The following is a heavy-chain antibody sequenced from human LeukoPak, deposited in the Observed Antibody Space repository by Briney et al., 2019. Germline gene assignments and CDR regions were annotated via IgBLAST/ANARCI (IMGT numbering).Heavy chain of an antibody. Sequence: SETLSLTCTVSGGSLSSYYWSWIRQPPGKGLEWIGYVYYSGSTNYNPSLKSRVTILVDTSKNQFSLKLSSVTAADTAVYYCARFLYSSSWYEEHWFDPWGQGTLVTVSS. CDR3: ARFLYSSSWYEEHWFDP. CDR1: GGSLSSYY. V-gene: IGHV4-59*12. D-gene: IGHD6-13*01. CDR2: VYYSGST. J-gene: IGHJ5*02.